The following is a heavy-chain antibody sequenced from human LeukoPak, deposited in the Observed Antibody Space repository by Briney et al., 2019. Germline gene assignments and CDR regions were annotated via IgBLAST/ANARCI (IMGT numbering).Heavy chain of an antibody. CDR2: IRYDGSNK. CDR1: GFTFSKYG. Sequence: GSLRLSCAASGFTFSKYGMHWVRQAPGKGLGWVAFIRYDGSNKYYADSVKGRFTISRDNSKNTLYLQMNSLRPEDTAVYYCAKGPPGYCSSTSCRSYYYYYMDVWGKGTTVTISS. J-gene: IGHJ6*03. D-gene: IGHD2-2*01. CDR3: AKGPPGYCSSTSCRSYYYYYMDV. V-gene: IGHV3-30*02.